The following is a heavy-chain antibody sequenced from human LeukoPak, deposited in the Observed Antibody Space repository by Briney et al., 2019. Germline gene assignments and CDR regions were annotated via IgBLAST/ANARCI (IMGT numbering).Heavy chain of an antibody. V-gene: IGHV4-59*01. Sequence: SETLSLTCIISNGSISDDYWSWIRQPPGKGLEWIGYIYYSGSTNYNPSLKSRVTISVDRSKNQFSLKLSSLTAADTAVYYCARSAAGHQYYFDYWGRGTLVTVSS. D-gene: IGHD2-2*01. CDR2: IYYSGST. J-gene: IGHJ4*02. CDR3: ARSAAGHQYYFDY. CDR1: NGSISDDY.